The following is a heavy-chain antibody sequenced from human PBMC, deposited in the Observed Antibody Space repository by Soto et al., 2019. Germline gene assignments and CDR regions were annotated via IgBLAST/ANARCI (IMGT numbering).Heavy chain of an antibody. CDR3: ARDGHSSGWNLDFDY. J-gene: IGHJ4*02. CDR1: GFTVSSNY. V-gene: IGHV3-53*01. CDR2: IYSVGST. Sequence: GGSLRLSCAASGFTVSSNYMSWVRQGPGKGLEWVSVIYSVGSTYYADSVRGRFTISRDNSKNTVYLQMNNLRAEDTAVYYCARDGHSSGWNLDFDYWGQGNMVTVSS. D-gene: IGHD6-19*01.